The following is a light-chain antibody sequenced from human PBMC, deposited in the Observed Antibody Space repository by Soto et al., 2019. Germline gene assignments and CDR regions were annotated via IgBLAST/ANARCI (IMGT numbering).Light chain of an antibody. V-gene: IGLV1-51*01. CDR3: GMWDYSLRTCV. J-gene: IGLJ1*01. CDR1: SSNIGNNY. Sequence: QSVLTQPPSVSAAPGQKVTISCSGSSSNIGNNYVSWYQQFPGTAPKVLIYDNNKRPSGIPDRFSGSKSGTSAALGITGLQTGDEADYYCGMWDYSLRTCVFGIGTKVTVL. CDR2: DNN.